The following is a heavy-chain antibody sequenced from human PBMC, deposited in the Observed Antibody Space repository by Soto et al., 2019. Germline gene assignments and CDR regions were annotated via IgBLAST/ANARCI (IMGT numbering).Heavy chain of an antibody. J-gene: IGHJ6*03. CDR2: MNPNSGNT. D-gene: IGHD5-18*01. CDR3: ARLHSYGDYYYYYMDV. CDR1: GYTFTSYA. V-gene: IGHV1-8*02. Sequence: ASVKVSCKASGYTFTSYAMHWVRQAPGQGLEWMGWMNPNSGNTGYAQKFQGRVTMTRNTSISTAYMELSSLRSEDTAVYYCARLHSYGDYYYYYMDVWGKGTTVTVSS.